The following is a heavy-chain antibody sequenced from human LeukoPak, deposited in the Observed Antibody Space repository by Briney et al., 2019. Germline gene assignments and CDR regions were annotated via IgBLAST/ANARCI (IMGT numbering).Heavy chain of an antibody. D-gene: IGHD6-13*01. CDR1: GISVSRYW. V-gene: IGHV3-7*03. Sequence: GGSLRLSCAASGISVSRYWMSWVRQAPGEGLEWVANIKQDESEKDYVDSVKGRFTIGRDNAMNSLYLQMNSLRAEDTAIYYCAKVGVPATGGFHHWGQGTLVTVSS. J-gene: IGHJ1*01. CDR2: IKQDESEK. CDR3: AKVGVPATGGFHH.